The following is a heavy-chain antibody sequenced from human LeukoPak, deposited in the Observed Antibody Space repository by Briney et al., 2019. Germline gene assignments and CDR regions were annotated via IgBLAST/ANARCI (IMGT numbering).Heavy chain of an antibody. Sequence: TGGSLRLSCEASGYIFSSYAMSWGRQAPGKGLEWASVISNTGATTDYAYSVKGRFTISRDNSKNTLSLQMNSLRAEDTAVYYCAKEELYYYGSGTYYTLAPFDYWGQGTLVTVSS. CDR2: ISNTGATT. CDR1: GYIFSSYA. CDR3: AKEELYYYGSGTYYTLAPFDY. D-gene: IGHD3-10*01. V-gene: IGHV3-23*01. J-gene: IGHJ4*02.